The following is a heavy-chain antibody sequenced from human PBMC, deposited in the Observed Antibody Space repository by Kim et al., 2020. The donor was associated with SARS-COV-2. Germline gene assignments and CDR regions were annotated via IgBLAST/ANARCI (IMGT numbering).Heavy chain of an antibody. CDR2: IWSDGSHK. Sequence: GGSLRLSCAASGFTFSTYGMHWVRQAPGKGLEWVALIWSDGSHKYSADSVKGRFTISRDNSKNTLYLQMNSLRAEDTAVYYCARTFDTYYFDRWGQGTLVTVSS. D-gene: IGHD5-18*01. J-gene: IGHJ4*02. V-gene: IGHV3-33*01. CDR1: GFTFSTYG. CDR3: ARTFDTYYFDR.